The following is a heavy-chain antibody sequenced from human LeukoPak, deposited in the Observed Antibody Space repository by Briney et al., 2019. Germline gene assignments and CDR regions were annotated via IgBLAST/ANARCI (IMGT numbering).Heavy chain of an antibody. Sequence: GASVKVSCKASGYTFTGYYLHWVRQAPGQGLEWMGWINPNSGGTNYAQKFQGRVTMTRDTSISTAYMELSRLRSDDTAVYYCATGFLSNTAMVDYWGQGTLVTVSS. CDR2: INPNSGGT. V-gene: IGHV1-2*02. J-gene: IGHJ4*02. CDR3: ATGFLSNTAMVDY. D-gene: IGHD5-18*01. CDR1: GYTFTGYY.